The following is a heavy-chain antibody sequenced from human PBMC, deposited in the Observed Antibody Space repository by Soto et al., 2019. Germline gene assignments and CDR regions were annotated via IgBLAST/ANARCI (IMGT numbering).Heavy chain of an antibody. Sequence: EMQLVESGGGLFQPGGSLRLSCTASGFSFDTYGMNWVRQAPGKGLEWLSSISRSSTYKFFSHSLRGRITISRDNAKSSLYLQVDSLRVDDTAVYYCARVGDRYVEDYGMDVWGQGTTVTVSS. V-gene: IGHV3-21*02. D-gene: IGHD3-10*01. CDR1: GFSFDTYG. CDR2: ISRSSTYK. J-gene: IGHJ6*02. CDR3: ARVGDRYVEDYGMDV.